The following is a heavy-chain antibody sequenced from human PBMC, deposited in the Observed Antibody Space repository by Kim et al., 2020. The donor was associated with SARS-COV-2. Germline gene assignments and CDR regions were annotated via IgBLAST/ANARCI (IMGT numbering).Heavy chain of an antibody. D-gene: IGHD6-13*01. J-gene: IGHJ4*02. V-gene: IGHV1-2*02. CDR2: INPNSGGT. Sequence: ASVKVSCKASGYTFTGYYMHWVRQAPGQGLEWMGWINPNSGGTNYAQKFQGRVTMTRDTSISTAYMELSRLRSDDTAVYYCAREIAAAGTRGDYWGQGTLVTVSS. CDR1: GYTFTGYY. CDR3: AREIAAAGTRGDY.